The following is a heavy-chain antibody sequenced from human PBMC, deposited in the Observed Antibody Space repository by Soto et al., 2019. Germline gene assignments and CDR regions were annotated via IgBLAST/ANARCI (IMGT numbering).Heavy chain of an antibody. J-gene: IGHJ4*02. D-gene: IGHD7-27*01. CDR3: AREGLAKELGF. CDR1: GYTFTSYY. Sequence: GASVKASCKASGYTFTSYYMHWVRQAPGQGLEWMGIINPSGGSTSYAQKFQGRVTMTRDTSTSTVYMELSSLRSEDTAVYYCAREGLAKELGFWGQGTLVTVSS. V-gene: IGHV1-46*03. CDR2: INPSGGST.